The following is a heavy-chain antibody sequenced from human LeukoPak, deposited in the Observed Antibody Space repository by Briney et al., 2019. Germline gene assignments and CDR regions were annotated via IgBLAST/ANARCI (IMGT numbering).Heavy chain of an antibody. J-gene: IGHJ4*01. CDR1: GLTFSSYW. V-gene: IGHV3-7*05. CDR3: ARDVTAFDY. CDR2: IKEDGSDK. Sequence: GGSLRLSCAASGLTFSSYWMSWVRQAPGKGLEWVANIKEDGSDKYYVDFVRGRFTVSRDNAKNSLYLQMNSLRAEDTAVYYCARDVTAFDYWGQGTLVTVSS. D-gene: IGHD3-16*01.